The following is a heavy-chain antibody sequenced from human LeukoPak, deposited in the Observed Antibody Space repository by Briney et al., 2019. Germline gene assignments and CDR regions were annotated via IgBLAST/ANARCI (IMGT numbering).Heavy chain of an antibody. D-gene: IGHD3-10*01. V-gene: IGHV4-39*01. CDR1: GCSISSSSYY. Sequence: KPSETLSLTCTVSGCSISSSSYYWGWIRQPPGKGLEWIGSIYYSGSTYYNPSLKSRVTISVDTSKNQFSLKLSSVTAADTAVYYCARHNRAGTSTMVRGVIITGWGQGTLVTVSS. CDR2: IYYSGST. CDR3: ARHNRAGTSTMVRGVIITG. J-gene: IGHJ4*02.